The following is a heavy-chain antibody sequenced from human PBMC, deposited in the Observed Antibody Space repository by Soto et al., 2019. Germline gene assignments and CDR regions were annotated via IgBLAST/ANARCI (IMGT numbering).Heavy chain of an antibody. J-gene: IGHJ3*02. V-gene: IGHV1-69*08. D-gene: IGHD3-3*01. CDR3: AREGRVDAFDI. Sequence: GASVKVSCKASGRIFSSYTISWVRQAPGQGLEWMGIIIPILGSTNYAQKFQGRVTMTRDKSTSTVYMELSSLRSEDTAVYYCAREGRVDAFDIWGQGTMVTVSS. CDR2: IIPILGST. CDR1: GRIFSSYT.